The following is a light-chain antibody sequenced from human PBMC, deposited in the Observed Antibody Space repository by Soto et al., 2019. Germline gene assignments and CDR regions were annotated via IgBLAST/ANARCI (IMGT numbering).Light chain of an antibody. V-gene: IGLV2-14*01. CDR3: SSYTSSSHVV. CDR1: SSDVGTYNY. CDR2: EVS. Sequence: QSALTQPASVSGSPGQSITISCTGTSSDVGTYNYVSWYRQHPGKAPKLMIYEVSNRPSGVSNRFSGSKSGNTASLTISGLQAEDEADYYCSSYTSSSHVVFGGGTKVTVL. J-gene: IGLJ2*01.